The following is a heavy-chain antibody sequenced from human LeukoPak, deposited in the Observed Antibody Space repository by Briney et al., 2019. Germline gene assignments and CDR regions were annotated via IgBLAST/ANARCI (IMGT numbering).Heavy chain of an antibody. J-gene: IGHJ4*02. Sequence: PSETLSLTCTVSGGPISSYYWSWIRQPPGKGLEWIGYIYYSGSTNYNPSLKSRVTISVDTSKNQFSLKLSSVTAADTAVYYCAKDILTNYYGSGSYYDYWGQGTLVTVSS. CDR3: AKDILTNYYGSGSYYDY. V-gene: IGHV4-59*01. CDR1: GGPISSYY. CDR2: IYYSGST. D-gene: IGHD3-10*01.